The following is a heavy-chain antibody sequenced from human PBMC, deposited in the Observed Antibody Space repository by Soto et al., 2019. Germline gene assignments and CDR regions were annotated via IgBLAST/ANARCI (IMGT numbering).Heavy chain of an antibody. J-gene: IGHJ5*02. CDR3: ATKTSTASYWFDP. D-gene: IGHD4-4*01. CDR1: GFSFSGYW. V-gene: IGHV3-7*03. Sequence: GGSLRLSCAASGFSFSGYWMSWVRQAPGKGPEWVANIKEDGTEQHYVDSVKGRFTISRDNSENSLFLQMNNLRAEDSAIYYCATKTSTASYWFDPWGPGSQVTVSS. CDR2: IKEDGTEQ.